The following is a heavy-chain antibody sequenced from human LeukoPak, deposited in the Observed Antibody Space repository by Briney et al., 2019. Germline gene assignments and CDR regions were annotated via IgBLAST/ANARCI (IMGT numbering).Heavy chain of an antibody. V-gene: IGHV3-23*01. CDR3: AKDAAGPEY. CDR1: AFTFRSYA. CDR2: ISASGGDT. D-gene: IGHD6-13*01. J-gene: IGHJ4*02. Sequence: GGSLRLSCAASAFTFRSYAMSWVRQAGGKGLEWVSGISASGGDTWYPDSVKGRFTISRDNSKNTLFLQMNSLRVEDTAIYYCAKDAAGPEYWGQGTLVTVSS.